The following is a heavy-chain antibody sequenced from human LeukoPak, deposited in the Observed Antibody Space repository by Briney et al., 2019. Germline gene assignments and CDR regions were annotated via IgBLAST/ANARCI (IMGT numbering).Heavy chain of an antibody. V-gene: IGHV3-23*01. D-gene: IGHD1-26*01. CDR1: GFTFSSSA. CDR3: ARDHIVGATNFDD. J-gene: IGHJ4*02. Sequence: GGSLRLSCAASGFTFSSSAMSWVRQAPGKGLEWVSAISGSGGSTYYADSVKGRFTISRDNSKNTLYLQMNSLRAEDTAMYYCARDHIVGATNFDDWGQGTLVTVSS. CDR2: ISGSGGST.